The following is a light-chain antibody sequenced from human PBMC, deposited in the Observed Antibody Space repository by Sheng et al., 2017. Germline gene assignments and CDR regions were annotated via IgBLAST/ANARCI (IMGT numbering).Light chain of an antibody. CDR2: EDT. V-gene: IGLV3-1*01. J-gene: IGLJ3*02. CDR1: KLGDKY. CDR3: QVWDSSTWV. Sequence: SYELTQPPSVSVSPGQTASITCSGDKLGDKYACWYQQKPGQSPVLVIYEDTKRPSGIPERFSGSNSGNTATLTISGTQAKDEADYYCQVWDSSTWVFGGGTKLTVL.